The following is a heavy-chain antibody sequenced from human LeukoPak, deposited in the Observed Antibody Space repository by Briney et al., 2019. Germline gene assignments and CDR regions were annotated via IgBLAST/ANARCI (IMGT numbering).Heavy chain of an antibody. CDR3: AKDRKSILTGDPRGYFDL. Sequence: GGSLRLSCAASGFTFSSYAMSWVRQAPGKGLEWVSAISGSGGSTYYADSVKGRFTISRDNSKNTLCLQMNSLRAEDTAVYYCAKDRKSILTGDPRGYFDLWGRGTLVTVSS. CDR1: GFTFSSYA. J-gene: IGHJ2*01. CDR2: ISGSGGST. V-gene: IGHV3-23*01. D-gene: IGHD7-27*01.